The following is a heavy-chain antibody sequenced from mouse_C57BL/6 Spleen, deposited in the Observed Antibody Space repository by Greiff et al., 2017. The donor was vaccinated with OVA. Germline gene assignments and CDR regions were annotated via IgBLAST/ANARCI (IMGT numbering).Heavy chain of an antibody. Sequence: VQLQQPGAELVKPGASVKLSCKASGYNFTGYWMHWVKQRPGRGLEWIGRIDPNSGGTKYNEKFKSKATLTVDKPSSTAYMQLSSRTSEDPAVYYCAREGGLYYGSRYAYWGQGTTLTVSS. CDR1: GYNFTGYW. CDR2: IDPNSGGT. J-gene: IGHJ2*01. CDR3: AREGGLYYGSRYAY. V-gene: IGHV1-72*01. D-gene: IGHD1-1*01.